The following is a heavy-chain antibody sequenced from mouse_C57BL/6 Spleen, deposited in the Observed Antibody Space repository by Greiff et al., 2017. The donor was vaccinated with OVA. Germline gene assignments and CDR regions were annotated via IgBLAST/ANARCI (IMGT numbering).Heavy chain of an antibody. D-gene: IGHD2-1*01. CDR1: GFTFSDYG. CDR3: ARLIYYGNYEAMDY. J-gene: IGHJ4*01. V-gene: IGHV5-17*01. Sequence: EVQVVESGGGLVKPGGSLKLSCAASGFTFSDYGMHWVRQAPEKGLEWVAYISSGSSTIYYADTVKGRFTISRDNAKNTLFLQMTSLRAEDTAMYYCARLIYYGNYEAMDYWGQGTSVTVSS. CDR2: ISSGSSTI.